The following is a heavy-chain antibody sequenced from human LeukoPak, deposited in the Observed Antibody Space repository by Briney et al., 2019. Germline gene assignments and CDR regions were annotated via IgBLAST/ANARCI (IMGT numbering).Heavy chain of an antibody. D-gene: IGHD5-24*01. CDR3: ARPRGNVEMATIPFDY. V-gene: IGHV3-23*01. CDR2: ISGNGGKT. CDR1: GFTFSSYA. J-gene: IGHJ4*02. Sequence: GGSLRLSCAASGFTFSSYAMSWVRQAPGKGLEWVSSISGNGGKTYYADSVKGRFTISRDDSKNTLYLQMNSLRAEDTAVYYCARPRGNVEMATIPFDYWGQGTLVTVSS.